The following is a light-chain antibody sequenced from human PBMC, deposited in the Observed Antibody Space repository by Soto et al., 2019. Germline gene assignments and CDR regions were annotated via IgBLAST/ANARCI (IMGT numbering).Light chain of an antibody. J-gene: IGKJ1*01. Sequence: DIVMTQSPDSLAVSLGERATINCKSSQSVLYSSNNKNYLAWYQQKPGQPPKLLIYWASTRESGVPDRFSGRGSGTDFTLAIGRLQAEDVAVYYCQQYYSAPWTLGQGTKVEIK. CDR3: QQYYSAPWT. CDR2: WAS. CDR1: QSVLYSSNNKNY. V-gene: IGKV4-1*01.